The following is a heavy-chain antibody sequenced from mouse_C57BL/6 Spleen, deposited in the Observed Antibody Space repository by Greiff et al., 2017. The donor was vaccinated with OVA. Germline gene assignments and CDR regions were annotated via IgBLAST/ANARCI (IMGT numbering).Heavy chain of an antibody. CDR3: ARHEDSCYYYGKLNY. V-gene: IGHV1-62-2*01. Sequence: QVLLQQSGAELVKPGASVKLSCKASGYTFTEYTIHWVKQRSGQGLEWIGWFYPGSGNIKYNEKFKDKATLTADTSSSTVYMELSRLTSEDSAVFFGARHEDSCYYYGKLNYGGQGTTLTVSS. J-gene: IGHJ2*01. CDR1: GYTFTEYT. CDR2: FYPGSGNI. D-gene: IGHD1-1*01.